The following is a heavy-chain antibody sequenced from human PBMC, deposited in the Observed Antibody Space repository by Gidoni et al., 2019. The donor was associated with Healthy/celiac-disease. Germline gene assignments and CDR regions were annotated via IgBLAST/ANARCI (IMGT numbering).Heavy chain of an antibody. J-gene: IGHJ4*02. CDR3: AKDPGGLLTHFDY. Sequence: EVQLLESGGGLVQPGGSLRLSCAASGFTFSSYAMSWVRQAPGKGLEWVSAISGSGGSTYYADSVKGRFTISRDNSKNTLCLQMNSLRAEDTAVYYCAKDPGGLLTHFDYWGQGTLVTVSS. CDR2: ISGSGGST. CDR1: GFTFSSYA. D-gene: IGHD3-22*01. V-gene: IGHV3-23*01.